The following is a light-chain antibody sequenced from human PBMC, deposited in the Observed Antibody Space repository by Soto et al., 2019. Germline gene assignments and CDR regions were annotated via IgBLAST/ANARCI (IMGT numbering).Light chain of an antibody. CDR3: QQYYSTPPT. Sequence: DIVMTQSPDSLAVSLGERATINCKSSQSVLYSSNSKNYLAWYQQKPGQPPILLISWESTRESGVPDRFSGSGSGTDFTLNISSLQAEDVAVYYCQQYYSTPPTFGPGTKVDIK. CDR1: QSVLYSSNSKNY. V-gene: IGKV4-1*01. CDR2: WES. J-gene: IGKJ3*01.